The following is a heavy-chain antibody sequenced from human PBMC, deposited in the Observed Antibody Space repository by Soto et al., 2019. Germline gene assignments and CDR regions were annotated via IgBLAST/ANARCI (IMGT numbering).Heavy chain of an antibody. CDR1: GGSISSYY. CDR2: IYYSAST. V-gene: IGHV4-59*01. D-gene: IGHD2-15*01. J-gene: IGHJ4*02. CDR3: ARENCSGGSCVFDY. Sequence: QVQLQESGPGLVKPSETLSLTCTVSGGSISSYYWSWIRQPPGKGLEWIGYIYYSASTNYNPSLKSRVTISVDTSKNQFSLKLSSVTAADTAVYYCARENCSGGSCVFDYWGQGTLVTVSS.